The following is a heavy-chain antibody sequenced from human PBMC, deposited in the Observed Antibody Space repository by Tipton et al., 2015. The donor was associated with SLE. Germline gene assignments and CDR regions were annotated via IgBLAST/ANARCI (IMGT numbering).Heavy chain of an antibody. CDR3: ARVPGRVAAAGPGAFDI. CDR2: ISYDGSNK. V-gene: IGHV3-30*03. CDR1: GFTFSSYG. Sequence: SLRLSCAASGFTFSSYGMSWVRQAPGKGLEWVAVISYDGSNKYYADSVKGRFTISRDNAKNSLYLQMNSLRAEDTAVYYCARVPGRVAAAGPGAFDIWGQGTMVTVSS. D-gene: IGHD6-13*01. J-gene: IGHJ3*02.